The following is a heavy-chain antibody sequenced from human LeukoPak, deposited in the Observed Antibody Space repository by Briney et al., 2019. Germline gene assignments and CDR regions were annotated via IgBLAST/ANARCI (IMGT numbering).Heavy chain of an antibody. CDR1: GYTFTSYA. CDR2: INAGNGNT. J-gene: IGHJ4*02. D-gene: IGHD3-9*01. CDR3: ARAVRPFDSADLFDY. V-gene: IGHV1-3*01. Sequence: ASVKVSCKASGYTFTSYAMHWVRQAPGQRLEWMGWINAGNGNTKYSQKFQGRVTITADESTSTAYMELSSLRSEDTAVYYCARAVRPFDSADLFDYWGQGTLVTVSS.